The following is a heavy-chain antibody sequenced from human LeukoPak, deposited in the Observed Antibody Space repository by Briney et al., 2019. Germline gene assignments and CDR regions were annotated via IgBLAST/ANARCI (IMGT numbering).Heavy chain of an antibody. CDR2: IYYSGST. CDR3: AREYSAFDH. CDR1: GDPISTSSDY. V-gene: IGHV4-61*08. Sequence: SETLSLTCTVSGDPISTSSDYKWTWIRQPPRKGLEWIGYIYYSGSTNYNPSLQSRVTISVDTSNNQFSLKLTSVTAADTAVYYCAREYSAFDHWGQGTLVTVSS. J-gene: IGHJ4*02. D-gene: IGHD5-12*01.